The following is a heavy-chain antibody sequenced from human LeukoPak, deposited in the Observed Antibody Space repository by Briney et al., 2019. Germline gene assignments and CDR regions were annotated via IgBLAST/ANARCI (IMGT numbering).Heavy chain of an antibody. Sequence: SQTLSLTCAISGDSVSSNSAAWNWIRQSPPRGLEWLGRTYYRSRWYNDYAVSVKSRITINPDTSKNQFSLQLNSVTPEDTAVYYCARVVAAKGMDVWGQGTTVTVSS. D-gene: IGHD2-15*01. CDR1: GDSVSSNSAA. V-gene: IGHV6-1*01. J-gene: IGHJ6*02. CDR3: ARVVAAKGMDV. CDR2: TYYRSRWYN.